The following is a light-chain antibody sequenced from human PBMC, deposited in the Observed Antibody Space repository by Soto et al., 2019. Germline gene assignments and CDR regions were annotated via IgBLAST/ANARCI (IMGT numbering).Light chain of an antibody. V-gene: IGKV3-20*01. Sequence: EIVLTQSPGTLSLSPGERATLSCRASQSVGSTYLAWYQQKPGQAPKLLIYGVSSRATGIPDRFSGSGSGTDFTLTISRLEPEDFAVYYCQQYGTSPLTFGPGTKEDL. CDR3: QQYGTSPLT. CDR2: GVS. CDR1: QSVGSTY. J-gene: IGKJ3*01.